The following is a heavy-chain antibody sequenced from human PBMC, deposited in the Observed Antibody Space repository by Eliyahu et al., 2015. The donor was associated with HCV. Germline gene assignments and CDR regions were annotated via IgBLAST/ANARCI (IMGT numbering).Heavy chain of an antibody. D-gene: IGHD2-21*02. CDR1: GFNFGDYS. CDR2: IRSKAYSETT. Sequence: EVQLVESGGGLVQPGRSLRLSCTTSGFNFGDYSMXWFRQAPGKGLEWVGFIRSKAYSETTQYAASVKGRFTISRDDSKSIAYLQMDSLKTDDTAMYYCTRGDCGGDCYSVDYWGQGTLVTVSS. J-gene: IGHJ4*02. CDR3: TRGDCGGDCYSVDY. V-gene: IGHV3-49*03.